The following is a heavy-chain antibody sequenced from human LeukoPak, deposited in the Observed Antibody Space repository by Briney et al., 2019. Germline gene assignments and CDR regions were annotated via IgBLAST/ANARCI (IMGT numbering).Heavy chain of an antibody. CDR1: GGSISSGSYY. Sequence: SQTLSLTCTVSGGSISSGSYYWSWIRQPAGKGLEWIGRIYTSGSTNYSPSLKDRVTISVDTSKNQFSLKLNSVTAADTAVYYCARVSGSWSGYYGPSYFYMDVWGKGTTVTVSS. D-gene: IGHD3-3*01. CDR3: ARVSGSWSGYYGPSYFYMDV. CDR2: IYTSGST. J-gene: IGHJ6*03. V-gene: IGHV4-61*02.